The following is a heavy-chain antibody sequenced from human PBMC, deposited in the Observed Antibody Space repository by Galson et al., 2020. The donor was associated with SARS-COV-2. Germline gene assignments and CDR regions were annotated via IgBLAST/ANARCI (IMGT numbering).Heavy chain of an antibody. CDR2: ITWNSGSV. V-gene: IGHV3-9*01. CDR1: GFTFGDYA. D-gene: IGHD6-13*01. CDR3: AKDYSSSRVGGWFDS. Sequence: SLKISCAASGFTFGDYAMHWVRQSPGKGLEWVSGITWNSGSVGYADSVKGRFTISRDNAKNSLYLQMNSLRPEDTALYYCAKDYSSSRVGGWFDSWGQGTLVSVSS. J-gene: IGHJ5*01.